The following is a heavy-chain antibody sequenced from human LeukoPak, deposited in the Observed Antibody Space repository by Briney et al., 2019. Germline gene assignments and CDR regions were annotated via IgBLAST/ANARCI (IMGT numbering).Heavy chain of an antibody. CDR3: ARGRGLPGPLDY. CDR2: ISSSSSHI. V-gene: IGHV3-21*01. Sequence: PGGSLRLSCAASGFTFSSYWMNWVRQAPGKGLEWVSSISSSSSHIYYADSVKGRFTISRDNAKNSLYLQMNSLRAEDTAVYYCARGRGLPGPLDYWGQGTLVTVSS. CDR1: GFTFSSYW. D-gene: IGHD3-10*01. J-gene: IGHJ4*02.